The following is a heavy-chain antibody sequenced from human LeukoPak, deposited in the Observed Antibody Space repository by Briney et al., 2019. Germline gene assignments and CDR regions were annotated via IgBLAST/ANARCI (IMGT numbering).Heavy chain of an antibody. J-gene: IGHJ5*02. CDR2: INPNSGGT. CDR3: ARGDIVVVVAATHWIDP. CDR1: GYTFTGYY. D-gene: IGHD2-15*01. Sequence: AAVKVSCKASGYTFTGYYMHWVRQAPGQGLEWMGWINPNSGGTNYAQKFQGRVTMTRDTSISTAYMELSRLRSDDTAVYYCARGDIVVVVAATHWIDPWGQGTLVTVSS. V-gene: IGHV1-2*02.